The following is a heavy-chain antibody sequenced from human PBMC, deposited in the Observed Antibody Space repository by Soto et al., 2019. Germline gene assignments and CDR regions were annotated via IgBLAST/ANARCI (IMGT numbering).Heavy chain of an antibody. CDR2: IYPGDSDT. Sequence: PGESLKISCKGSGYRFTNYWIGWVRQMPGKGLEWMGIIYPGDSDTRYSPSFQGQVTISADKSISTAYLQWSSLKASDTAMYYCARRPYYYDSSGYSFDPWGQGTLVTVSS. D-gene: IGHD3-22*01. CDR1: GYRFTNYW. CDR3: ARRPYYYDSSGYSFDP. V-gene: IGHV5-51*01. J-gene: IGHJ5*02.